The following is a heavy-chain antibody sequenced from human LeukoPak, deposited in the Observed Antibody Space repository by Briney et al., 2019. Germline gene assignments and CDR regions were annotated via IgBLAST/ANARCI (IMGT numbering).Heavy chain of an antibody. Sequence: SVKVSCKASGYTFTGYYMHWVRQAPGQGLEWMGWINPNSGGTNYAQKFQARVTMTRDTSISTAYMELSRLRSDDTAVYYCARGNPFSNSGCYIGAFDIWGQGTMVTVSS. CDR3: ARGNPFSNSGCYIGAFDI. J-gene: IGHJ3*02. CDR2: INPNSGGT. D-gene: IGHD1-26*01. CDR1: GYTFTGYY. V-gene: IGHV1-2*02.